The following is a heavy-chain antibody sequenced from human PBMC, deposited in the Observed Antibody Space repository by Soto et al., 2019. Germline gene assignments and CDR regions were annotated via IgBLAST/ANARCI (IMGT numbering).Heavy chain of an antibody. Sequence: GGSLRLSCAASGFTFSSYSMNWVRQAPGKGLEWVSYISSSSSTIYYADSVKGRFTISRDNAKNSLYLQMNSLRDADTAVYYCARDLLPRTRFFEYWGPGTLVNVSS. J-gene: IGHJ4*02. CDR1: GFTFSSYS. D-gene: IGHD2-2*01. V-gene: IGHV3-48*02. CDR2: ISSSSSTI. CDR3: ARDLLPRTRFFEY.